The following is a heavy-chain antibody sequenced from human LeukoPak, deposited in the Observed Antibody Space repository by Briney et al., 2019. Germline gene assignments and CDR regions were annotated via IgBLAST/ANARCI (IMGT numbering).Heavy chain of an antibody. CDR3: ARSGSAYYYGLDA. CDR2: RCDDGRD. J-gene: IGHJ6*02. D-gene: IGHD3-10*01. Sequence: SETLSLTCTVSGVSISTSCWSWIRQSPGRGLEWVGYRCDDGRDLYNPSLRSRVSRVTISVDASEKQFSLSLRSVTAADTAMYYCARSGSAYYYGLDAWGQGTPVTVSS. CDR1: GVSISTSC. V-gene: IGHV4-59*01.